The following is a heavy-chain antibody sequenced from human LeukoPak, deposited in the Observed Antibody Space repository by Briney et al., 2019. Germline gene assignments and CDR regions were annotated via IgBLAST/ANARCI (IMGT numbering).Heavy chain of an antibody. D-gene: IGHD6-13*01. CDR2: TVGGGDGT. CDR3: ATERDYGSSFDS. V-gene: IGHV3-23*01. CDR1: GFTFSSTS. J-gene: IGHJ4*02. Sequence: AGGSLRLSCAASGFTFSSTSMSWARQAPGKGLEWVAVTVGGGDGTYYADSVKGRFTISRDNSKNTLYLQINSLRPDDTAVYYCATERDYGSSFDSWGQGTLVTVSS.